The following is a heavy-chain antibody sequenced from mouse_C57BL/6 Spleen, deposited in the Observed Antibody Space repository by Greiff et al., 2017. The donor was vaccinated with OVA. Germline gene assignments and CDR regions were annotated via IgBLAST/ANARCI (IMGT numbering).Heavy chain of an antibody. CDR2: IDPETGGT. D-gene: IGHD1-1*01. Sequence: QVQLQQSGAELVRPGASVTLSCKASGYTFTDYEMHWVKQTPVHGLEWIGAIDPETGGTAYNQKFNGKAILTADKSSSTAYMELRSLTSEDSAVYYCTRSGTTVNPGYFDVWGTGTTVTVSS. V-gene: IGHV1-15*01. CDR1: GYTFTDYE. J-gene: IGHJ1*03. CDR3: TRSGTTVNPGYFDV.